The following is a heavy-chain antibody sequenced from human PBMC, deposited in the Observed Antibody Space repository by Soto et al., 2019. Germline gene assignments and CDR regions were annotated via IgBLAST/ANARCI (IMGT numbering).Heavy chain of an antibody. V-gene: IGHV1-69*01. Sequence: QVQLVQSGAEVKKPGSSVKVSCKASGGTFSSYAISWVRQAPGQGLEWMGGIIPIFGTANYAQKFQGRVTSTADESTSQTYMGLSSLRSEDTAVYYCARVGGNWNYFRWFDPWGQGTLVTVSS. CDR3: ARVGGNWNYFRWFDP. D-gene: IGHD1-20*01. J-gene: IGHJ5*02. CDR2: IIPIFGTA. CDR1: GGTFSSYA.